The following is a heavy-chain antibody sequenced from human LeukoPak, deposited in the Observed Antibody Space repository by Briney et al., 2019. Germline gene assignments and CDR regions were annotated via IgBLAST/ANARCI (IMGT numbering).Heavy chain of an antibody. CDR2: IYYSGST. CDR1: GGSISSYY. J-gene: IGHJ3*02. Sequence: SETLSLTCTVSGGSISSYYWSWIRQPPGKGLEWIGYIYYSGSTNYNPSLKSRVTISVDTSKNQFSLKLSSVTAADTAVYYCAREGYYYGSGSRPGDIWGQGTMVTVSS. D-gene: IGHD3-10*01. V-gene: IGHV4-59*01. CDR3: AREGYYYGSGSRPGDI.